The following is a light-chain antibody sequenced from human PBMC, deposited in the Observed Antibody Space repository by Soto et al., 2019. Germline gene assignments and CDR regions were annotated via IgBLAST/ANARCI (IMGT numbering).Light chain of an antibody. CDR1: QSVNID. V-gene: IGKV3D-15*01. Sequence: EIVLTQAPATLAVSQGESATLSCRASQSVNIDLVWYQQKPGQAPRVLMFSASARETGIPARFSGGGSETEFTLTISSLQPEDSAVYYCQQYNTWPFTFGPGTKVDIK. J-gene: IGKJ3*01. CDR2: SAS. CDR3: QQYNTWPFT.